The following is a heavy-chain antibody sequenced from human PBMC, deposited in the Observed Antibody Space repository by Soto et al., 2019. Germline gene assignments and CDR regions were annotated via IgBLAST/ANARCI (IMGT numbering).Heavy chain of an antibody. D-gene: IGHD3-16*02. J-gene: IGHJ4*02. CDR1: GFTFSSYS. V-gene: IGHV3-21*01. Sequence: PGGSLRLSCAASGFTFSSYSMNWVRQAPGKGLEWVSSISSSSSYIYYADSVKGRFTISRDNAKNSLYLQMNSLRAEDTAVYYCARDLSPDSTFGGVIQSNKDFDYWGQGTLVTVSS. CDR3: ARDLSPDSTFGGVIQSNKDFDY. CDR2: ISSSSSYI.